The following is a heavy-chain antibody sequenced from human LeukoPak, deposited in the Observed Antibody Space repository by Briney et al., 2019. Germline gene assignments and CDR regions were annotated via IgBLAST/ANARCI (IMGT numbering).Heavy chain of an antibody. CDR3: ARVAKERVGGVYYFDY. CDR2: IGTAGDT. V-gene: IGHV3-13*01. D-gene: IGHD1-1*01. J-gene: IGHJ4*02. CDR1: GFTFSDYD. Sequence: GGSLRLSCAASGFTFSDYDMHWGRQATGKGLEWVSAIGTAGDTYYTGSVKGRFTISRENAKNSLYLQINSLRAGDTDVYYCARVAKERVGGVYYFDYWGQGTLVTVSS.